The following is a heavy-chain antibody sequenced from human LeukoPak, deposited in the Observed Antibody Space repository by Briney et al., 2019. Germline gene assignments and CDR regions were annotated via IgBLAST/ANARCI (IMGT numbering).Heavy chain of an antibody. J-gene: IGHJ4*02. CDR3: ARYDYGGNYDC. Sequence: GGSLRLSCAASGFTFSTYSMNWVRQAPGKGLEWVSYISSSLSTICYADSVKGRFTISRDNAKNSLYLQMNSLRAEDTAVYYCARYDYGGNYDCWGQGTLVTVSS. CDR2: ISSSLSTI. V-gene: IGHV3-48*01. D-gene: IGHD4-23*01. CDR1: GFTFSTYS.